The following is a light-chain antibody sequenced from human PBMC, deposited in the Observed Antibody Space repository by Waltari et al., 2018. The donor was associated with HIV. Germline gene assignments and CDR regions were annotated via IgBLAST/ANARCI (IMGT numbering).Light chain of an antibody. Sequence: QSELTQPPSVSGAPGQRVTISCTGSSSNLGAAYDVHWYQQVPGTAPKPPIDANSNRPSRVPDRFFGSKSGTSASLAITGLQADDEADYNCQSYDNRLSDVIFGRGTKLTV. V-gene: IGLV1-40*01. CDR3: QSYDNRLSDVI. J-gene: IGLJ2*01. CDR2: ANS. CDR1: SSNLGAAYD.